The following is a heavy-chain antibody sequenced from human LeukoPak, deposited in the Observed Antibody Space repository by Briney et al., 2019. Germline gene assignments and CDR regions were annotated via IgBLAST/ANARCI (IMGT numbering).Heavy chain of an antibody. CDR1: GYTFTGYY. CDR3: ARDAEMVRGAIITSNWFDP. J-gene: IGHJ5*02. CDR2: INPNSGGT. Sequence: GASVKVSCKASGYTFTGYYMHWVRQAPGQGLEWMGWINPNSGGTNYAQKVQGRVTLTRDTSISTAYMELSSLSSDDTAVYYCARDAEMVRGAIITSNWFDPWGQGTLVTVSS. V-gene: IGHV1-2*02. D-gene: IGHD3-10*01.